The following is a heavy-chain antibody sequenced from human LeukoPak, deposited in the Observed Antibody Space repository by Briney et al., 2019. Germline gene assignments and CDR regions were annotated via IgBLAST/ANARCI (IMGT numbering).Heavy chain of an antibody. CDR2: ISGSGGST. Sequence: PGGSLRLSCAASGFTFSSYGMSWVRQAPGKGLEWVSAISGSGGSTYYADSVKGRFTISRDNSKNTLYLQMNSLRAEDTAVYYCARAGITVTGAFDYWGQGTLVTVSS. D-gene: IGHD6-19*01. V-gene: IGHV3-23*01. CDR3: ARAGITVTGAFDY. CDR1: GFTFSSYG. J-gene: IGHJ4*02.